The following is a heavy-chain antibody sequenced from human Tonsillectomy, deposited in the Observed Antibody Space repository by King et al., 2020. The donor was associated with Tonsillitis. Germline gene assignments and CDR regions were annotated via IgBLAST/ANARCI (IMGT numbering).Heavy chain of an antibody. CDR2: ISGVGGST. D-gene: IGHD3-22*01. Sequence: DVQLVESGGGLVQPGGSLRLSCAASGFTFSSYAMNWVRQAPGKGLEWVSAISGVGGSTYYADSVKGRFTMSRDNSKNTLYLQMNSLRVEDTAVYYCAKDAYYYDSSGRGYYFDYWGQGTLVTVSS. CDR3: AKDAYYYDSSGRGYYFDY. J-gene: IGHJ4*02. V-gene: IGHV3-23*04. CDR1: GFTFSSYA.